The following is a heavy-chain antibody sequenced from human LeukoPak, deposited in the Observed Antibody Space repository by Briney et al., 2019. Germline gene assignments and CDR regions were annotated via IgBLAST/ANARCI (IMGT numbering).Heavy chain of an antibody. Sequence: KPSETLSLTCAVSGASISSRNWWSWVRQPPGRGPEWIGEIYHSGSTKYNPSLKSRVTISVDKSKNQFSLKLSSVTAADTAVYYCARSFDLDAMVVWGQGTTVTVSS. V-gene: IGHV4-4*02. CDR2: IYHSGST. J-gene: IGHJ6*02. D-gene: IGHD3-9*01. CDR1: GASISSRNW. CDR3: ARSFDLDAMVV.